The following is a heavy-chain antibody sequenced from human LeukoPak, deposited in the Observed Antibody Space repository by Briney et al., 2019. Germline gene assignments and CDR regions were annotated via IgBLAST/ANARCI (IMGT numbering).Heavy chain of an antibody. V-gene: IGHV4-59*12. CDR2: FSNSGTT. J-gene: IGHJ4*02. CDR1: AGSISDYY. Sequence: SQTLSLTCTLSAGSISDYYWSWTRQPPGKGLEWIGYFSNSGTTNQNPSLKSRVTMSVETSKNQFSLKLSSVTAADTAVYYCARGSNWGDYWGQGALVTVSS. CDR3: ARGSNWGDY. D-gene: IGHD7-27*01.